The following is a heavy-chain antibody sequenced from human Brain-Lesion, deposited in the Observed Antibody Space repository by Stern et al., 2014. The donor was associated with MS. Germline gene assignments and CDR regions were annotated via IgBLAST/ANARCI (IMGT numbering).Heavy chain of an antibody. Sequence: EVQLEESGGGLVQPGGSLRISCAGSGFSLSSYWMSWVRQAPGKGPELVATIKQDGSERYYVDSVKGRFTISRDNSKNSVFLQMNSLRVDDTSVYYCARDCGSGSCYQTQYYYGVDVWGQGTTVIVSS. D-gene: IGHD2-15*01. V-gene: IGHV3-7*01. CDR3: ARDCGSGSCYQTQYYYGVDV. J-gene: IGHJ6*02. CDR1: GFSLSSYW. CDR2: IKQDGSER.